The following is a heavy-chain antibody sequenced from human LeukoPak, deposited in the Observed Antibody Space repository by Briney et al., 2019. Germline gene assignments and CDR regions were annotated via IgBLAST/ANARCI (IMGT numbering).Heavy chain of an antibody. V-gene: IGHV3-9*01. CDR1: GFTFDDYA. Sequence: PGRSLRLSCAASGFTFDDYAMHWVRQAPGKGLEWVSGISWNSGSIGYADSVKGRFTISRDNAKNSLCLQMNSLRAEDTALYYCAKVEWYDSSGYVNWYFDLWGRGTLVTVSS. CDR2: ISWNSGSI. CDR3: AKVEWYDSSGYVNWYFDL. J-gene: IGHJ2*01. D-gene: IGHD3-22*01.